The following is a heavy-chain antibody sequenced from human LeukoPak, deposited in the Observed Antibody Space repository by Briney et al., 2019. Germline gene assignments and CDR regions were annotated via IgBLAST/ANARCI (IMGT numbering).Heavy chain of an antibody. V-gene: IGHV1-69*04. Sequence: SVKVSCKASGGTFSSYAISWVRQAPRQGLEWMGRIIPILGIANYAQKFQGRVTITADKSTSTAYMELSSLRSEDTAVYYCARDRRLGVFDYWGQGTLVTVSS. J-gene: IGHJ4*02. CDR1: GGTFSSYA. CDR3: ARDRRLGVFDY. CDR2: IIPILGIA. D-gene: IGHD3-9*01.